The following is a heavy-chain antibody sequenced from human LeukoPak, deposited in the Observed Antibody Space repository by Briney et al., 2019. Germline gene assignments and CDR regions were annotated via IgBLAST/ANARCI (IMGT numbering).Heavy chain of an antibody. CDR2: IKQDGSEK. V-gene: IGHV3-7*01. D-gene: IGHD3-22*01. J-gene: IGHJ4*02. CDR3: ARDFINYYDSSGYDY. Sequence: GGSLRLSCAASGFTFSSYWMSWVRQAPGKGLEWVANIKQDGSEKYYVDSVKGRFTISRDNAKNSLYLQMNSLRAEDTAVYYCARDFINYYDSSGYDYWGQGTLVTVSS. CDR1: GFTFSSYW.